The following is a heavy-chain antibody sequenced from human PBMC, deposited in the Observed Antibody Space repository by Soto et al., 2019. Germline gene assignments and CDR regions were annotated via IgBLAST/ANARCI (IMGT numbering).Heavy chain of an antibody. J-gene: IGHJ6*03. CDR3: ARGLSSVVVPAAMSNYYMDV. D-gene: IGHD2-2*01. Sequence: SETLSLTCAVYGGSFSGYYWSWIRQPPGKGLEWIGEINHSGSTNYNPSLKSRVTISVDTSKNQFSLKLSSVTAADTAVYYCARGLSSVVVPAAMSNYYMDVWGKGTTVTVSS. CDR1: GGSFSGYY. CDR2: INHSGST. V-gene: IGHV4-34*01.